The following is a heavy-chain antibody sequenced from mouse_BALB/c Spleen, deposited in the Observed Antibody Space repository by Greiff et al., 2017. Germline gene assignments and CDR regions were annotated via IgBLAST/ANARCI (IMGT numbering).Heavy chain of an antibody. CDR3: ARPPIATVAY. D-gene: IGHD1-1*01. CDR2: ISSGGSYT. CDR1: GFTFSSYG. J-gene: IGHJ3*01. V-gene: IGHV5-6*01. Sequence: EVNVVESGGDLVKPGGSLKLSCAASGFTFSSYGMSWVRQTPDKRLEWVATISSGGSYTYYPDSVKGRFTISRDNAKNTLYLQMSSLKSEDTAMYYCARPPIATVAYWGQGTLVTVSA.